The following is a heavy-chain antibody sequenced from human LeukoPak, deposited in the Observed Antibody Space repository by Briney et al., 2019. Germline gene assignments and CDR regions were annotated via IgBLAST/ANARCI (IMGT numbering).Heavy chain of an antibody. Sequence: ASVRLSSTASGYTFTIYGTSWVRQAPGQGLEWMGWISAYNGNTNYTQQLQGRVTITTDPSTSTAYMDLRSLRSDAPPGYYCARDGSSGQLDYWGQGTLVTVSS. CDR3: ARDGSSGQLDY. V-gene: IGHV1-18*01. J-gene: IGHJ4*02. D-gene: IGHD6-6*01. CDR2: ISAYNGNT. CDR1: GYTFTIYG.